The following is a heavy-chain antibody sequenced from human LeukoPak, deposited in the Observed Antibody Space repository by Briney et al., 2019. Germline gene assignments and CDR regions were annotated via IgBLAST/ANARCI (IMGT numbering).Heavy chain of an antibody. Sequence: GASVKVSCKASGYTFTSYGISWVRQAPGQGLEWMGWISAYNGNTNYAQKLQGRVTMTTDTSTSTAYMELRSLRPDDTAVYYCARSDIVVVPAAMWDYWGQGTLVTVSS. CDR1: GYTFTSYG. CDR2: ISAYNGNT. CDR3: ARSDIVVVPAAMWDY. J-gene: IGHJ4*02. D-gene: IGHD2-2*01. V-gene: IGHV1-18*01.